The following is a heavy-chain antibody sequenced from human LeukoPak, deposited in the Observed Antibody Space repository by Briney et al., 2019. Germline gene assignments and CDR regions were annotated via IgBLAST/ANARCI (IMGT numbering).Heavy chain of an antibody. CDR3: TRDLHYYDSSGYYRDYYYMDV. J-gene: IGHJ6*03. D-gene: IGHD3-22*01. CDR1: GFTLGDYA. CDR2: IRRKAYGGTT. Sequence: GGSLRLSCTASGFTLGDYAMSWVRQAAGKGLEWVGFIRRKAYGGTTEYSASVKGRFTISRDNSKSIVYLQMNSLKTEDTAVYYCTRDLHYYDSSGYYRDYYYMDVWGKGTTVTVSS. V-gene: IGHV3-49*04.